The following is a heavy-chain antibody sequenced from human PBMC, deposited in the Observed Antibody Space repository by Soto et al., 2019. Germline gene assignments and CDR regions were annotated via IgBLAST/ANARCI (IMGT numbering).Heavy chain of an antibody. V-gene: IGHV3-11*06. Sequence: QVHLVESGGGLVKPGGSLRLSCAISGFSFSDYYMSWIRQAPGKGLEFVSYISPKGTYRTYADSVKGRFTISRDNAKNSLYLQVNSLRAEDTAVYYCSRGGGGGLFDLWGQGTFVTVSS. CDR1: GFSFSDYY. CDR2: ISPKGTYR. J-gene: IGHJ5*02. D-gene: IGHD2-21*01. CDR3: SRGGGGGLFDL.